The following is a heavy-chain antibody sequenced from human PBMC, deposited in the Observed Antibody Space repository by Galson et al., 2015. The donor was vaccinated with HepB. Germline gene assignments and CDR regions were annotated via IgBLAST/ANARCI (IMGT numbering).Heavy chain of an antibody. J-gene: IGHJ4*02. V-gene: IGHV6-1*01. CDR1: GDSVSSNSAT. CDR3: AKDGGGSYGVLGG. Sequence: CAISGDSVSSNSATWNWIRQSPSRGLEWLGRTYYRSKWYNEYAVSVKSRITLNTDTSKNQFSLQLNSVTPEDTAVYYCAKDGGGSYGVLGGWGQGTLVTVSS. D-gene: IGHD5-18*01. CDR2: TYYRSKWYN.